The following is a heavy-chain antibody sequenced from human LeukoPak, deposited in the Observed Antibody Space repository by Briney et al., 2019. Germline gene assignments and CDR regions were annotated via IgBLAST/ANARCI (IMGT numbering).Heavy chain of an antibody. CDR2: INHSGST. V-gene: IGHV4-34*01. J-gene: IGHJ6*02. CDR3: ARVPKYSSTKYYYYYYGMDV. D-gene: IGHD6-13*01. CDR1: GGSFSGYY. Sequence: SETLSLTCAVYGGSFSGYYWSWIRQPPGKGLEWIGEINHSGSTNYNPSLKSRVTISVDTSKNQFSLKLSSVTAADTAVYYCARVPKYSSTKYYYYYYGMDVWGQGTTVTVSS.